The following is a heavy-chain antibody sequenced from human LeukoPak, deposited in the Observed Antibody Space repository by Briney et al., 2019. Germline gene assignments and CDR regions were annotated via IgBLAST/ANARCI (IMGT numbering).Heavy chain of an antibody. J-gene: IGHJ6*03. CDR2: IYYSGST. CDR1: GGSISSYY. V-gene: IGHV4-59*01. CDR3: ARDVNYYYMDV. Sequence: SETLSLTCTVSGGSISSYYWSWIRQPPGKGLEWIGYIYYSGSTNYNPSLKSRVTISVDTSKNQFSLKLSSVTAADTAVYYCARDVNYYYMDVWGKGTTVTVS.